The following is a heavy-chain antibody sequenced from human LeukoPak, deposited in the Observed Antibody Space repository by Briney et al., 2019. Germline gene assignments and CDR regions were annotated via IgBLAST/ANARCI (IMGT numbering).Heavy chain of an antibody. CDR1: GGSISNYY. Sequence: SETLSLTCTVSGGSISNYYWSWIRHPPGKGLEWIGYIYYSGSTNYNPSLKSRVTISVDTSKNQFSLKLSSVTAADTALYYCAKRDSSGYYYFDYWGQGTLVTVSS. CDR2: IYYSGST. D-gene: IGHD3-22*01. CDR3: AKRDSSGYYYFDY. V-gene: IGHV4-59*01. J-gene: IGHJ4*02.